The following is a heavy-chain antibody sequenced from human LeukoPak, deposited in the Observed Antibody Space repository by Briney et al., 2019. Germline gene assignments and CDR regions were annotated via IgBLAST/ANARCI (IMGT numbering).Heavy chain of an antibody. CDR1: GFTFGDYA. V-gene: IGHV3-49*03. CDR3: TRASLIAAAGTLSSGAFDI. Sequence: TGGSLRLSCTASGFTFGDYAMSWFRQAPGKGLEWVGFIRSKAYGGTTEYAASVKGRFTISRDDSKSIAYLQMNSLKTEDTAAYYCTRASLIAAAGTLSSGAFDIWGQGTMVTVSS. J-gene: IGHJ3*02. D-gene: IGHD6-13*01. CDR2: IRSKAYGGTT.